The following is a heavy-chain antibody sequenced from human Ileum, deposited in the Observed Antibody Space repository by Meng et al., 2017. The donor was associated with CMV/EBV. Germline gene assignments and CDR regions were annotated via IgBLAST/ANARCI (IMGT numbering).Heavy chain of an antibody. Sequence: TFSSYGRHWVRQAPGKGLEWVAFIRYDGSNKYYADSVKGRFTISRDNSKNTLYLQMNSLRAEDTAVYYCAKDGGYCSSTSCSRSRFDPWGQGTLVTVSS. V-gene: IGHV3-30*02. J-gene: IGHJ5*02. CDR3: AKDGGYCSSTSCSRSRFDP. CDR1: TFSSYG. CDR2: IRYDGSNK. D-gene: IGHD2-2*01.